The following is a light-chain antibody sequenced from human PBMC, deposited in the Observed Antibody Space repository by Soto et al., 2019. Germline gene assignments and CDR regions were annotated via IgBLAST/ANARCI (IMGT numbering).Light chain of an antibody. CDR2: GDS. CDR1: SSNVGAGYD. V-gene: IGLV1-40*01. Sequence: QSVLTQPPSVSGAPGQRVTISCTGSSSNVGAGYDVHWYQQLPGTAPKLLMYGDSNRPSGVPDRFSGSKSGTSASLAITGLQAEDEADYYCQSYDSSLSGVVFGGGNKLTVL. CDR3: QSYDSSLSGVV. J-gene: IGLJ2*01.